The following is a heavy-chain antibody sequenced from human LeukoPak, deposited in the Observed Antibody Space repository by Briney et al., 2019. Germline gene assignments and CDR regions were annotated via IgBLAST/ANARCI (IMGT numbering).Heavy chain of an antibody. V-gene: IGHV3-48*02. D-gene: IGHD3-10*01. CDR3: ARAGGLLWFGEVLESSDAFHI. CDR2: ISSGSSTI. CDR1: GFTFSIFS. J-gene: IGHJ3*02. Sequence: GGSLRRSCAASGFTFSIFSVNWVRQAPGKGLEWVSYISSGSSTIYYADPVKGRFTISRDNAKNSLYLQVNSLRDEDTAVYYCARAGGLLWFGEVLESSDAFHIWGQGTMVTVSS.